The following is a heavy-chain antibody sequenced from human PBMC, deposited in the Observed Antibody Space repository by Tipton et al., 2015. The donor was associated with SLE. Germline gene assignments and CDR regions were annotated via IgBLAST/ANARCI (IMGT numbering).Heavy chain of an antibody. CDR1: GGSISSYY. CDR2: IYYSGST. Sequence: TLSLTCTVSGGSISSYYWSWIRQPPGKGLEWIGYIYYSGSTNYNPSLKSRVTISVDTSKNQFSLKLSSVTAADTAVYYCARTHLFSPFDFWGQGTLVTVSS. J-gene: IGHJ4*02. CDR3: ARTHLFSPFDF. D-gene: IGHD2-21*01. V-gene: IGHV4-59*01.